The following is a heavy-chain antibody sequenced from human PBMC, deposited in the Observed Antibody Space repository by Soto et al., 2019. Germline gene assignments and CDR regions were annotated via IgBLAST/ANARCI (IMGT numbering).Heavy chain of an antibody. J-gene: IGHJ5*02. CDR2: IYYSGST. CDR1: GGSISSGDYY. Sequence: QVQLQESGPGLVKPSQTLSLTCTVSGGSISSGDYYWSWIRQHPGKGLEWSGYIYYSGSTYYNPSLKSRVTISVDTSKNHFSLKLSSVTAADTAVYYCARWWSGSRQGFDPWGQGTLVTVSS. D-gene: IGHD3-3*01. CDR3: ARWWSGSRQGFDP. V-gene: IGHV4-31*03.